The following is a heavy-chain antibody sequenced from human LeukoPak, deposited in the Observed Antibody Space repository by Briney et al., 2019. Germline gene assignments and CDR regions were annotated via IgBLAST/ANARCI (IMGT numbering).Heavy chain of an antibody. V-gene: IGHV1-2*02. CDR3: ARVPYSSGLLYAFDI. D-gene: IGHD6-19*01. Sequence: ASVTVSCKASGYTFTVYYMHWVRPAPGQGLEWMGWINPNSGGTNYAQKFQGRVTVTRDTSISTAYMELSRLRSDDTAVYYCARVPYSSGLLYAFDIWGQGTMVTVSS. CDR1: GYTFTVYY. J-gene: IGHJ3*02. CDR2: INPNSGGT.